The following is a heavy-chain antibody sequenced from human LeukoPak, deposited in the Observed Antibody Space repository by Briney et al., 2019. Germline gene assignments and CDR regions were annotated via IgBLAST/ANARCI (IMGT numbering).Heavy chain of an antibody. V-gene: IGHV1-8*03. J-gene: IGHJ5*02. D-gene: IGHD1-14*01. CDR1: GGTFSSYA. Sequence: ASVKVSCKASGGTFSSYAINWVRQATGQGLEWMGWMNPNSGNTGYAQKFQGRVTITRNTSISTAYMELSSLRSEDTAVYYCARRRLGQNRNNWFDPWGQGTLVTVSS. CDR2: MNPNSGNT. CDR3: ARRRLGQNRNNWFDP.